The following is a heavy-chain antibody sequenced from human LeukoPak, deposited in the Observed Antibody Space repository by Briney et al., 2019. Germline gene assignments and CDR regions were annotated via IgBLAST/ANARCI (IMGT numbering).Heavy chain of an antibody. CDR3: ARSTGDYYYYYGMDV. V-gene: IGHV3-21*01. J-gene: IGHJ6*02. D-gene: IGHD2-8*02. CDR1: GFTFSSYS. Sequence: GGSLRLSCAASGFTFSSYSMNWVRQAPGKGLEWVSSISSSSSYIHYADSVKGRFTISRDNAKNSLYLQMNSLRAEDTAVYYCARSTGDYYYYYGMDVWGQGTTVTVSS. CDR2: ISSSSSYI.